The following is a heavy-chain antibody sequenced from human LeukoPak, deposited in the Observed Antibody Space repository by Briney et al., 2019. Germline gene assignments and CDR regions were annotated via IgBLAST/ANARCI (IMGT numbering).Heavy chain of an antibody. V-gene: IGHV1-18*01. CDR3: ARYDRYCSGGDCHYYFDY. CDR1: GYTFTNYA. D-gene: IGHD2-15*01. J-gene: IGHJ4*02. Sequence: GASVKVSCKASGYTFTNYAISWVRQAPGQGLEWMGWSSVYNGNTKYPQKFQGRVTMSTDTSTSTAYMELRSLRSDDTAVYYCARYDRYCSGGDCHYYFDYRGQGTLVTVSS. CDR2: SSVYNGNT.